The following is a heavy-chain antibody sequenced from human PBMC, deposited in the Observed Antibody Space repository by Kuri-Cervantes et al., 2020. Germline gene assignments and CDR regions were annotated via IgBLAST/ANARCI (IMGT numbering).Heavy chain of an antibody. V-gene: IGHV4-30-4*01. Sequence: SETLSLTCAVSGGSISSSNWWSWIRQPPGKGLEWIGYIYYSGSTYYNPSLKSRVTISVDTSKNQLSLKLSSVTAADTAVYYCARESSYYYGSGSYKYYYGMDVWGQGTTVTVSS. CDR2: IYYSGST. J-gene: IGHJ6*02. CDR3: ARESSYYYGSGSYKYYYGMDV. CDR1: GGSISSSNW. D-gene: IGHD3-10*01.